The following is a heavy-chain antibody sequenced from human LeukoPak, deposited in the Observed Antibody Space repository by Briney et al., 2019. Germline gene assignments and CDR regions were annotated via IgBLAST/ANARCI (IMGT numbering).Heavy chain of an antibody. CDR3: ARLPIVVVPSTSFDI. CDR1: GDSITSSSYY. CDR2: IYYSGST. Sequence: PSETLSLTCTVSGDSITSSSYYWVWIRQPPGKGLEWIGNIYYSGSTFYNPSLRSRVTISVDTSKNQFSLKLSSVTAADTAVYYCARLPIVVVPSTSFDIWGQGTMVTVSS. D-gene: IGHD2-2*01. J-gene: IGHJ3*02. V-gene: IGHV4-39*01.